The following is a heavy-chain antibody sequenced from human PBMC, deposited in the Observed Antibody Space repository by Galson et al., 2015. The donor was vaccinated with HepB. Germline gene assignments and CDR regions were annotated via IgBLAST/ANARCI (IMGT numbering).Heavy chain of an antibody. CDR1: GYTFTSYA. D-gene: IGHD3-10*01. Sequence: SVKVSCKASGYTFTSYAMNWVRQAPGQGLEWMGWINTNTGNPTYAQGFTGRFVFSLDTSVSTAYLQISSLKAEDTAVYYCARRGELWFGESQYYFDYWGQGTLVTVSP. CDR3: ARRGELWFGESQYYFDY. J-gene: IGHJ4*02. V-gene: IGHV7-4-1*02. CDR2: INTNTGNP.